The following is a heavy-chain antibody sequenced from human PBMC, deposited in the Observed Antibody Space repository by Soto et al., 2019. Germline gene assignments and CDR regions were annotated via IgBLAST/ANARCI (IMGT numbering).Heavy chain of an antibody. D-gene: IGHD6-13*01. CDR2: IDSGDGTT. CDR3: VRPYYSSSWFPFDR. V-gene: IGHV3-11*01. Sequence: PGGSLRLSCTVSGFDFGDYYMRGILQEPGKGLEWVSYIDSGDGTTYYTDSVKGRFTISRDNAKKTVYLQMSSLRVEDTALYYCVRPYYSSSWFPFDRWGQGALVTVSS. CDR1: GFDFGDYY. J-gene: IGHJ4*02.